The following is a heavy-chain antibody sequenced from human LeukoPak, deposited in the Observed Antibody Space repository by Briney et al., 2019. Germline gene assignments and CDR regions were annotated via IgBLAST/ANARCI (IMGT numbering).Heavy chain of an antibody. J-gene: IGHJ4*02. Sequence: PGRSLRPSCAASGFTFSSYAMHWVRQAPGKGLEWVAVISYDGSNKYYADSVKGRFTISRDNSKNTLYLQMNSLRAEDTAVYYCARDVLRGGYFDYWGQGTLVTVSS. CDR3: ARDVLRGGYFDY. V-gene: IGHV3-30-3*01. CDR1: GFTFSSYA. CDR2: ISYDGSNK. D-gene: IGHD3-16*01.